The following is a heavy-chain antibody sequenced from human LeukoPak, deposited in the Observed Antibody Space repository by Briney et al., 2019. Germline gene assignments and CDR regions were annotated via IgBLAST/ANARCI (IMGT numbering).Heavy chain of an antibody. CDR2: INPNSGDT. CDR1: GYTFTGYY. J-gene: IGHJ4*02. CDR3: AREIRWFGELPKPFDY. D-gene: IGHD3-10*01. Sequence: GASVKVSCKASGYTFTGYYMHWVRQAPGQGLEWMGRINPNSGDTNYAQKFQGRVTMTGDTSISTAYMELSRLRSDDTAVYYCAREIRWFGELPKPFDYWGQGTLVTVSS. V-gene: IGHV1-2*06.